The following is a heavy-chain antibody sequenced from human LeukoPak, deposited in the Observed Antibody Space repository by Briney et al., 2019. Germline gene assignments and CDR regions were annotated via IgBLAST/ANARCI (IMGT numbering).Heavy chain of an antibody. CDR1: GYSFTTYW. Sequence: GESLQISCKASGYSFTTYWIGWVRQMPGKGLEWMGIIFPGDSDTTYSPSFQGQATISADKSISTAYLQWSSLKASDTAMYYCARRRGYTYGYIDYWGQGALVTVSS. CDR3: ARRRGYTYGYIDY. CDR2: IFPGDSDT. V-gene: IGHV5-51*01. D-gene: IGHD5-18*01. J-gene: IGHJ4*02.